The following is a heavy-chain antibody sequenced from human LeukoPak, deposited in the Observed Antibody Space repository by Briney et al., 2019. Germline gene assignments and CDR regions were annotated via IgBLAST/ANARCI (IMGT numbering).Heavy chain of an antibody. CDR1: GGTFSSYA. V-gene: IGHV1-69*04. CDR3: ARKWGPQLNDAFDI. CDR2: IIPILGIA. J-gene: IGHJ3*02. Sequence: GASVKVSCKASGGTFSSYAISWVRQAPGQGLEWMGRIIPILGIANYAQKFQGRVTMTRDTSTSTVYMELSSLRSEDMAVYYCARKWGPQLNDAFDIWGQGTMVTVSS. D-gene: IGHD1-26*01.